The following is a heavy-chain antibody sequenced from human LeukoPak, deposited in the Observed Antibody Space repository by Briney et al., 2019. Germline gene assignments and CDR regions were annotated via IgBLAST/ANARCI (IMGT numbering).Heavy chain of an antibody. D-gene: IGHD5-24*01. CDR3: ARPIGGRDGYDYFDY. J-gene: IGHJ4*02. Sequence: GESLKISCXGSGYSFTSYWIGWVRQMPGKGLEWMGIIHPGDSDTRYSPSFQGQVTISADKSISTAYLQWSSLKASDTAMYYCARPIGGRDGYDYFDYWGQGTLVTVSS. CDR1: GYSFTSYW. V-gene: IGHV5-51*01. CDR2: IHPGDSDT.